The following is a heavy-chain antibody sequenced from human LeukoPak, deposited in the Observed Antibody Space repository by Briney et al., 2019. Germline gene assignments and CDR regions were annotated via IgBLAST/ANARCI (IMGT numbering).Heavy chain of an antibody. CDR2: MLPDSGKA. CDR3: ARGVGEVVSADYVYYMDV. D-gene: IGHD3-10*01. Sequence: ASVKVSCRASGYDFSNYDINWVRQAPGQGLEWMGWMLPDSGKAGLAQKFQGRVIMTRNTSNSTAYMELSRLTSDDTAVYYCARGVGEVVSADYVYYMDVWGKGTTVTVSS. CDR1: GYDFSNYD. J-gene: IGHJ6*03. V-gene: IGHV1-8*01.